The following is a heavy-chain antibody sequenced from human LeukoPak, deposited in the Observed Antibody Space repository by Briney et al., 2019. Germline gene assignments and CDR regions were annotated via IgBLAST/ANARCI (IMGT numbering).Heavy chain of an antibody. CDR3: GRVERGGSEY. D-gene: IGHD1-1*01. J-gene: IGHJ4*02. V-gene: IGHV4-59*01. CDR1: GGSITSYY. CDR2: ISYSRST. Sequence: PSETLSLTCTVSGGSITSYYWNWIRQSPGKGLEWIGYISYSRSTNYNPSLKGRMTMSMATSKNQFKLKLSYTTAADTAIYYCGRVERGGSEYWGQGTLVTVSS.